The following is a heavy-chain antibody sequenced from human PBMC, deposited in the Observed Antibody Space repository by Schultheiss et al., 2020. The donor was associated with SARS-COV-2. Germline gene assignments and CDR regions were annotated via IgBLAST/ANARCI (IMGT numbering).Heavy chain of an antibody. CDR2: IIPIFGTA. V-gene: IGHV1-69*13. Sequence: SVKVSCKASGGTFSSYAISWVRQAPGQGLEWMGGIIPIFGTANYAQKFQGRVTITADESTSTAYMELSSLRSEDTAVYYCARSDIAARPRYYYGMHVWGQGTTVTVSS. J-gene: IGHJ6*02. CDR1: GGTFSSYA. D-gene: IGHD6-6*01. CDR3: ARSDIAARPRYYYGMHV.